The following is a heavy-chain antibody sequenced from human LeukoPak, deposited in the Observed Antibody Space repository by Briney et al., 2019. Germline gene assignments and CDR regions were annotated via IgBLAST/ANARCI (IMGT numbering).Heavy chain of an antibody. V-gene: IGHV4-59*08. CDR2: IYYSGST. D-gene: IGHD3-9*01. CDR3: ASRAAAYYAILTGSEDYYFDY. CDR1: GGSISSYY. Sequence: SETLSLTCTVSGGSISSYYWSWIRQPPGKGLEWIGYIYYSGSTNYNPSLKSRVTISVDTSKNQFSLKLSSVTAADTAVYYCASRAAAYYAILTGSEDYYFDYWGQGTLVTVSS. J-gene: IGHJ4*02.